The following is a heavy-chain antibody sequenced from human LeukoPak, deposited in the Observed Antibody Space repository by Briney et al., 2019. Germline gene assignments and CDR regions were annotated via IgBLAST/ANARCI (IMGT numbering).Heavy chain of an antibody. CDR2: ISGSDGST. CDR1: GFTFSSYA. Sequence: GGSLRLSCSASGFTFSSYAMSWVRQAPGKGLEGVSAISGSDGSTYYADSVKGRVTIPRDNSKNTMYLQMNSVRGEETAVYYCAKSFRGYYDSSGLTDIWGQGTMVTVSS. CDR3: AKSFRGYYDSSGLTDI. V-gene: IGHV3-23*01. D-gene: IGHD3-22*01. J-gene: IGHJ3*02.